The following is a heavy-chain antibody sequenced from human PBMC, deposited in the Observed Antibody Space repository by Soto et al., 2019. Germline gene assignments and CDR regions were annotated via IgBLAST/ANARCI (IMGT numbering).Heavy chain of an antibody. D-gene: IGHD2-15*01. Sequence: QVQLQESGPGLVKPSQTLSLTCTVSGGSISSGDYYWTWIRQHPGKGLEWIGYIYDSRSTYYNPSLKSRLTISVDTSKNQFSLKLSSVSAADTAVYYCARERPDATGVFGMDVWGQGTTVTVSS. CDR3: ARERPDATGVFGMDV. V-gene: IGHV4-31*03. J-gene: IGHJ6*02. CDR1: GGSISSGDYY. CDR2: IYDSRST.